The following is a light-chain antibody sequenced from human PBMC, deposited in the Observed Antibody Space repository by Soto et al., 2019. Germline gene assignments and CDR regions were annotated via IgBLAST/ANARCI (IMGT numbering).Light chain of an antibody. Sequence: DIQMTQSPSSLPASVGDRVTITCRASQNIRSYLNWYQQKPGKAPKVLIYGASSLQSGVPSRFSGSGSGTEFTLTISSLQPEDFATYYCQQSYKTARTFGQGTQLEIK. J-gene: IGKJ2*01. V-gene: IGKV1-39*01. CDR2: GAS. CDR1: QNIRSY. CDR3: QQSYKTART.